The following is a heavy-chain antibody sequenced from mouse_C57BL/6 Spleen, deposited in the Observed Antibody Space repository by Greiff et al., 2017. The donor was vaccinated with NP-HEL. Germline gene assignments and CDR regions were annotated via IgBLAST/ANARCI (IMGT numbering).Heavy chain of an antibody. J-gene: IGHJ3*01. CDR1: GYTFTSYW. D-gene: IGHD6-1*01. CDR3: ARSSGPEAWFAY. V-gene: IGHV1-50*01. CDR2: IDPSDSYT. Sequence: QVQLQQPGAELVKPGASVTLSCKASGYTFTSYWMQWVKQRPGQGLEWIGEIDPSDSYTNYNQKFKGKATLTVDTSSSTAYMQLSSLTSEDSAVYYWARSSGPEAWFAYWGQGTLVTVSA.